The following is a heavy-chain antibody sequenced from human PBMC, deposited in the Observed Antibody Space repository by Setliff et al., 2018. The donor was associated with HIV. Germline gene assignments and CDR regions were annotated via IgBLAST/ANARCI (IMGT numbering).Heavy chain of an antibody. D-gene: IGHD3-10*02. CDR2: IRADGINK. CDR1: GFMFSSHG. CDR3: AKDVDVGLSRYFDY. J-gene: IGHJ4*02. Sequence: GGSLRLSCVASGFMFSSHGMHWVRQAPGKGLECLAFIRADGINKYHADSVKGRFTISRDNSKSTVYLQMSSLRVDDTAVYYCAKDVDVGLSRYFDYWGQGTLVTVSS. V-gene: IGHV3-30*02.